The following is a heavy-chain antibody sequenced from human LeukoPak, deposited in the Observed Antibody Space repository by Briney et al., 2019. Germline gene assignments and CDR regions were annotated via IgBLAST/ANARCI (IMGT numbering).Heavy chain of an antibody. Sequence: GASVKVSCKASGYIFTSYGFNWVRQAPGQGLEWMGWTSTYNGNTNYAQNFQGRVTMTIDTSTRTAYMELRSLRSDDTAAYYCARAYDYGDYFDYWGQGTLVTVSS. CDR1: GYIFTSYG. D-gene: IGHD4-17*01. J-gene: IGHJ4*02. CDR2: TSTYNGNT. CDR3: ARAYDYGDYFDY. V-gene: IGHV1-18*01.